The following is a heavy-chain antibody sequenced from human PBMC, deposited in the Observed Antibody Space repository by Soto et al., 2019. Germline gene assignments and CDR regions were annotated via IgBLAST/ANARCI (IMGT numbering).Heavy chain of an antibody. V-gene: IGHV3-23*01. J-gene: IGHJ4*02. CDR2: ISGSGGST. D-gene: IGHD6-6*01. CDR1: GFTFSSYA. CDR3: AKSPHPYSSLNFDF. Sequence: PGGSLRLSCAASGFTFSSYAMSWVRQAPGKGLEWVSAISGSGGSTYYADSAKGRFTISRDNAKNTLYLQMNSLRADDTAVYYCAKSPHPYSSLNFDFWGQGTLVTVSS.